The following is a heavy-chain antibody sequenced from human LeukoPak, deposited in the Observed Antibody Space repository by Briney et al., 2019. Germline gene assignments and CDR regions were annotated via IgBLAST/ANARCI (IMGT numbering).Heavy chain of an antibody. Sequence: GRSLRLSCAASGFTFSNYAMNWVRQAPGKGLEWVSGISGNGGSTYYADSVKGRFTISRDNSKNTLYLQMNSLRAEDTAVYYCAKTRAGHNTFDYWGQGTLVTVSS. V-gene: IGHV3-23*01. CDR3: AKTRAGHNTFDY. D-gene: IGHD6-13*01. CDR2: ISGNGGST. J-gene: IGHJ4*02. CDR1: GFTFSNYA.